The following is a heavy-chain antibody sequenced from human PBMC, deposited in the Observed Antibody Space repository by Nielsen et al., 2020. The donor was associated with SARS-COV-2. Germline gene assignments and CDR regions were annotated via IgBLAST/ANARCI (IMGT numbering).Heavy chain of an antibody. J-gene: IGHJ4*02. Sequence: SVKVSCKASGGTFSTSAISWVRQAPGQGLEWMGGIIPIFTSATYAQKFQGRVTITAEKSTSTFYMGMSSLTSEDTAMYYCASVGLYSDYWGQGTLVTVSS. CDR1: GGTFSTSA. V-gene: IGHV1-69*06. CDR3: ASVGLYSDY. CDR2: IIPIFTSA. D-gene: IGHD2-21*01.